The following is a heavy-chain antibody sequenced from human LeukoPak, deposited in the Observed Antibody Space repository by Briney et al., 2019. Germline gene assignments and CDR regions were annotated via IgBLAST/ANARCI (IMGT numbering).Heavy chain of an antibody. CDR3: ARGPFEGSTAVLLWFGELLW. CDR1: GGTFSSYA. D-gene: IGHD3-10*01. J-gene: IGHJ4*02. CDR2: IIPIFGTA. Sequence: SVTVSCTASGGTFSSYAISWVRQAPGQGLEWVGGIIPIFGTANYAQKFQGRVTITADESTSTAYMELSSLRSEDTAVYYCARGPFEGSTAVLLWFGELLWWGQGTLVTVSS. V-gene: IGHV1-69*13.